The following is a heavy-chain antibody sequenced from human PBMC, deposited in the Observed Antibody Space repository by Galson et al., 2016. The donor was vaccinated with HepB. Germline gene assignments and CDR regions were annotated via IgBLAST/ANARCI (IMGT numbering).Heavy chain of an antibody. CDR3: ARVVIITGGNNWFDP. J-gene: IGHJ5*02. Sequence: ETLSLTCAVYGGSFSGSYWSWIRQPPGKGLEWIGYIYYSGSTSYNPSLKSRVTISVDTSRNQFSLKLTSVTAADTAVYYCARVVIITGGNNWFDPWGQGTLVTVSS. D-gene: IGHD3-22*01. V-gene: IGHV4-59*01. CDR2: IYYSGST. CDR1: GGSFSGSY.